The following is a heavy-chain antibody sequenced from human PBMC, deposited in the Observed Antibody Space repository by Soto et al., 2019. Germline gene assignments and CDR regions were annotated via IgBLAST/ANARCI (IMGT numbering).Heavy chain of an antibody. Sequence: LPETLSLTCTVSGGSISSFHWSWIRQPPGKGLEWIGFISNSGSTNYNPSLKSRVTISLDTSRNQFSLKLSSVSAADTAVYYCARGVVGASTGFQHWGQGTLVTVSS. CDR3: ARGVVGASTGFQH. J-gene: IGHJ1*01. D-gene: IGHD1-26*01. V-gene: IGHV4-59*01. CDR1: GGSISSFH. CDR2: ISNSGST.